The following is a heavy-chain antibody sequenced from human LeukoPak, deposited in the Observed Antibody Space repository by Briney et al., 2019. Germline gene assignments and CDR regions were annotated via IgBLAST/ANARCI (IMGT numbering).Heavy chain of an antibody. CDR3: AREDSGTAIDY. V-gene: IGHV4-59*01. Sequence: SETLSLTCTVSGGSITSYYYTWIRQPPGKGLEWIGYIYYSRNNNYNPSLKSRVTMSLDMSKNQFSLRLTSVTAADTAIYYCAREDSGTAIDYWGQGTLVTGSS. J-gene: IGHJ4*01. CDR2: IYYSRNN. D-gene: IGHD1-26*01. CDR1: GGSITSYY.